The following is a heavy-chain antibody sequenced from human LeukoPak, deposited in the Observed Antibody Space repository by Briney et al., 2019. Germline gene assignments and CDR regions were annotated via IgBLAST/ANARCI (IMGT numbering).Heavy chain of an antibody. D-gene: IGHD3-16*02. CDR3: ARSERVMITSGGDVVIGGAAFDF. CDR2: LGYSGST. J-gene: IGHJ3*01. Sequence: SETLSLTCTVSGGSISSSSYYWGWIRQPPGKGLEWIGSLGYSGSTYYNPSLKSRHTISVDTSKNQFSLKLTYVTAPDTAVYYCARSERVMITSGGDVVIGGAAFDFWGQGTMVTVSS. V-gene: IGHV4-39*07. CDR1: GGSISSSSYY.